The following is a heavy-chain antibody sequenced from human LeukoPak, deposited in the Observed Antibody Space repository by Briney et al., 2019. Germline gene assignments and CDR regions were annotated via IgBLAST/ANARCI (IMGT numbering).Heavy chain of an antibody. CDR2: ISAYNGNT. V-gene: IGHV1-18*01. CDR3: AGDRRTDTAMVHYYYYMDV. J-gene: IGHJ6*03. CDR1: GYTFTSYG. Sequence: ASVKVSCKASGYTFTSYGISWVRQAPGQGLEWMGWISAYNGNTNYAQKLQGRVTMTTDTSTSTAYMELRSLRSDDTAVYYCAGDRRTDTAMVHYYYYMDVWGKGTTVTVSS. D-gene: IGHD5-18*01.